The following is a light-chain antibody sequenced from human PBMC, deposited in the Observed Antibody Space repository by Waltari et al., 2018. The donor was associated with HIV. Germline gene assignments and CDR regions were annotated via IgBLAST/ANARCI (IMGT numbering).Light chain of an antibody. CDR3: QAWDSSTGV. V-gene: IGLV3-1*01. CDR2: QDS. Sequence: SYELTQPPSVSVSPGQTASITCSGDKLGEKYACWYPQKPGQSPVLVIYQDSKRPSGIPMRFSGSNSGNTATLTISGTQAMDEADYYCQAWDSSTGVFGGGTKLTVL. J-gene: IGLJ3*02. CDR1: KLGEKY.